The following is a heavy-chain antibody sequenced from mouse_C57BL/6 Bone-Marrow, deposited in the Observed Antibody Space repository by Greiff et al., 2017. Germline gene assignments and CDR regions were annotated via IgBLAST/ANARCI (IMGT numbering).Heavy chain of an antibody. CDR1: GYTFTSYW. CDR3: ARRGYQSCSIDC. V-gene: IGHV1-55*01. Sequence: QVQLQQPGAELVKPGASVKMSCKASGYTFTSYWITWVKQRPGQGLEWIGDIYPGSGSTNYNEKFKSKATLTVDTSSSTAYMQLRSLTSEDSAVYYCARRGYQSCSIDCWGQGTSVTVSS. CDR2: IYPGSGST. D-gene: IGHD3-1*01. J-gene: IGHJ4*01.